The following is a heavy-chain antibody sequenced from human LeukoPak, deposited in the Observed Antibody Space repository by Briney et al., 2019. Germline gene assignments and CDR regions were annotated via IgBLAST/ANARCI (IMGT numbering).Heavy chain of an antibody. D-gene: IGHD5-18*01. J-gene: IGHJ6*03. CDR2: IYYGGST. CDR1: GGSISSYY. V-gene: IGHV4-59*08. Sequence: PSETPSLTCTVSGGSISSYYWSWIRQPPGKGLEWIGYIYYGGSTNYNPSLKSRVTISVDTSKNQFSLKLSSVTAADTAVYYCASRGYSYEGVYYYYYMDVWGKGTTVTVSS. CDR3: ASRGYSYEGVYYYYYMDV.